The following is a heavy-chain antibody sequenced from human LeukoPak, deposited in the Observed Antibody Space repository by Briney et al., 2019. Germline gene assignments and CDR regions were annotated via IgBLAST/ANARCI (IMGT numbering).Heavy chain of an antibody. CDR1: GDSVSGSPAV. D-gene: IGHD3-10*01. CDR2: AYYRSKWYI. Sequence: SQTLSLTCAISGDSVSGSPAVWNWIRQSPSRGLEWLGRAYYRSKWYIDYAVSVKGRITITPDTSKDQFSLQLNSVTPEDTAVYYCARGAVRGGTNFDYWGQGTLVTVSS. V-gene: IGHV6-1*01. CDR3: ARGAVRGGTNFDY. J-gene: IGHJ4*02.